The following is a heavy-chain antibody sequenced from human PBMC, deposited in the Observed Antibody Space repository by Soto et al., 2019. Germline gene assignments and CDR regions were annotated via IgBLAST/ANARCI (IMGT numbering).Heavy chain of an antibody. CDR3: ARDDKGFWSGYPYYCDH. Sequence: PGGSLRLSCAASGFTFSSYSMNWVRQAPGKGLEWVSSISSSSSYIYYADSVKGRFTISRDNAKNSLYLQMNSLRAEDTAVYYCARDDKGFWSGYPYYCDHWGLGTLGTAS. CDR2: ISSSSSYI. D-gene: IGHD3-3*01. V-gene: IGHV3-21*01. J-gene: IGHJ4*02. CDR1: GFTFSSYS.